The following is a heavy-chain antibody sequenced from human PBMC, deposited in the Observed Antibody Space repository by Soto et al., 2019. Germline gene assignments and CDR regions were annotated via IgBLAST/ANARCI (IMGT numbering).Heavy chain of an antibody. D-gene: IGHD6-19*01. Sequence: QVQLVQSGAEVKKPGASVKVSCKASGYTFTSYDINWVRQATGQGLEWMGWMNPNSGNTDYAQKFQGSVTMTRNTSISTAYMELSSLRSEDTAVYYCARDYSSGYGMDVWGQGTTVTVSS. CDR1: GYTFTSYD. J-gene: IGHJ6*02. V-gene: IGHV1-8*01. CDR2: MNPNSGNT. CDR3: ARDYSSGYGMDV.